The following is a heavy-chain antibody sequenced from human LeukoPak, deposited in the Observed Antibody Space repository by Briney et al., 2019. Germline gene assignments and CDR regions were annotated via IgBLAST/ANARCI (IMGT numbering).Heavy chain of an antibody. D-gene: IGHD2-15*01. V-gene: IGHV4-59*06. CDR3: ARRRVVVASTDGASGAFDI. CDR1: GVSISSYY. CDR2: IYYSGST. J-gene: IGHJ3*02. Sequence: SETLSLTCTVSGVSISSYYWSWIRQHPGKGLEWIGYIYYSGSTYYNPSLRSRVTISVDTSKNQFSLKLSSVTAADTAVYFCARRRVVVASTDGASGAFDIWGQGTMVTVSS.